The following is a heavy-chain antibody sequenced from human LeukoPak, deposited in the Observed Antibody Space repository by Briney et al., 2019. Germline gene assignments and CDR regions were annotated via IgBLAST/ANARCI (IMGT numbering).Heavy chain of an antibody. J-gene: IGHJ4*02. D-gene: IGHD3-10*01. CDR3: ARGFYYGSGSYFPLDY. CDR2: MNPNSGNT. Sequence: GASVKVSCKASGYTFTSYDINWVRQATGQGLEWMGWMNPNSGNTGYAQKFQGRVTITRNTSISTAYMELSSLRSEDTAVYYCARGFYYGSGSYFPLDYWGQGTLVTVSS. V-gene: IGHV1-8*03. CDR1: GYTFTSYD.